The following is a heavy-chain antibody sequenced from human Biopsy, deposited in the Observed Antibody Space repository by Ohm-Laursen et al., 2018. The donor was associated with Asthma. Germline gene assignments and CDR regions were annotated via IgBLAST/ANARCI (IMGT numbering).Heavy chain of an antibody. CDR2: ISFDGSNK. CDR3: AKDVFPGWELRRGPDY. CDR1: GFTFSNYG. Sequence: SLRLSCVASGFTFSNYGMHWVRQAPGKGLDWVAVISFDGSNKNYTDSVKGRFTISRDNSRNTLHLQMNSLRAEGTAVYYCAKDVFPGWELRRGPDYWGQGTLVTVSS. D-gene: IGHD1-26*01. J-gene: IGHJ4*02. V-gene: IGHV3-30*18.